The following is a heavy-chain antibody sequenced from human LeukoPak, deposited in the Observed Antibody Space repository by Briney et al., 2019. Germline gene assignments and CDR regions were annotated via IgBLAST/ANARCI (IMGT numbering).Heavy chain of an antibody. J-gene: IGHJ6*02. V-gene: IGHV3-33*01. Sequence: GGSLRLSCAPSGFIFSDYAMHWVRQAPGKGLEWVAVIWDDGSNQYYADSVKGRFTISRDNSKNTLYLQMNSLRVDDTAIYYCAREQGSRGYYYARYYCAMDVWGQGTTATVSS. CDR2: IWDDGSNQ. D-gene: IGHD3-22*01. CDR1: GFIFSDYA. CDR3: AREQGSRGYYYARYYCAMDV.